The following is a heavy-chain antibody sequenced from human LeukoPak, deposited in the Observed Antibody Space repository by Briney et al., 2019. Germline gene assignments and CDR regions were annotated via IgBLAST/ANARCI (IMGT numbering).Heavy chain of an antibody. Sequence: PGGSLRLSCAASGFTFSTYSMNWVRQAPGKGLEWVSSIISRSNYIYYADSVKGRFTISRDNAKNSLYLQMNSLRAEDTAVYYCARDEGSSSWYGGLDYWGQGALVTVSS. J-gene: IGHJ4*02. CDR3: ARDEGSSSWYGGLDY. CDR1: GFTFSTYS. V-gene: IGHV3-21*01. CDR2: IISRSNYI. D-gene: IGHD6-13*01.